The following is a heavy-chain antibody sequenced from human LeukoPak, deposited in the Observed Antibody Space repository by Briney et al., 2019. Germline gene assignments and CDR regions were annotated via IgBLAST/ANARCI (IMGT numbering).Heavy chain of an antibody. V-gene: IGHV4-59*08. CDR3: ARQVNAFDI. Sequence: SETLSLTCTVSGGFISSFYWSWIRQPPGKGLEWIGYIYYTGSTNYNPSLKSRVTMSLDTSKNQFSLQLSSVTAADTAVYYCARQVNAFDIWGQGTMATVSS. J-gene: IGHJ3*02. CDR1: GGFISSFY. CDR2: IYYTGST. D-gene: IGHD3-22*01.